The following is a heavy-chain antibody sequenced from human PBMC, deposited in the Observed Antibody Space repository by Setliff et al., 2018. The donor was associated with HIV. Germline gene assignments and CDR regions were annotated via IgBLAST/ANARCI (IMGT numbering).Heavy chain of an antibody. CDR1: GFTVSSNY. D-gene: IGHD2-2*01. J-gene: IGHJ3*01. V-gene: IGHV3-30*03. CDR2: IAHDGSTQ. CDR3: ARGHRTSDAFNV. Sequence: GGSLRLSCAASGFTVSSNYMHWVRQVPGKGLQWVAVIAHDGSTQYYADSVLGRFTISRDNSKNTLDLQMNSLRVDDTAIYYCARGHRTSDAFNVWGQGTMVTVSS.